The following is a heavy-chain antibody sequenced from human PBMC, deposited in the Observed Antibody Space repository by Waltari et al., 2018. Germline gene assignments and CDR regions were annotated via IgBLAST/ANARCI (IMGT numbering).Heavy chain of an antibody. CDR1: GGSITTASYY. V-gene: IGHV4-39*01. CDR2: LYYDGST. J-gene: IGHJ4*02. D-gene: IGHD1-26*01. Sequence: QLQLQESGPGLVKPSETLSLPCTVSGGSITTASYYWAWIRQSPGKGLEWIGYLYYDGSTYYSPSLKSRVTLSIDTSQNQFSLDLYSATASDTAVYYCARRGTYYFDYWGQGTLVTVSS. CDR3: ARRGTYYFDY.